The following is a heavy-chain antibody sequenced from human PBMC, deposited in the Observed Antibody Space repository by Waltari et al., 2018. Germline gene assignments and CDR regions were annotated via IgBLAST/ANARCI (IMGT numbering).Heavy chain of an antibody. CDR2: ISGSGGST. CDR1: GFTFSSYA. J-gene: IGHJ4*02. V-gene: IGHV3-23*01. D-gene: IGHD6-13*01. Sequence: EVQLLESGGGLVQPGGSLRLSCAASGFTFSSYAMRWVRRAPGKGLEWVSAISGSGGSTYYADSVKGRFTISRDNSKNTLYLQMNSLRAEDTAVYYCAKDRQQQLVPFDYWGQGTLVTVSS. CDR3: AKDRQQQLVPFDY.